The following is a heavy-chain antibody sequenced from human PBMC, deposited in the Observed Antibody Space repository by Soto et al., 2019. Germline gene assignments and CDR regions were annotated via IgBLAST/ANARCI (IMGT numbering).Heavy chain of an antibody. CDR1: GFIFSDYS. CDR3: ASRLYYFDTSGSGNL. V-gene: IGHV3-48*02. CDR2: IAGSSSTI. J-gene: IGHJ4*02. D-gene: IGHD3-22*01. Sequence: GGSLRLSCTASGFIFSDYSMNWVRQAPGKGLEWVSYIAGSSSTIYYADSVKGRFTISRDNAKNSLYLQMNSLRDEDTAVYYCASRLYYFDTSGSGNLWGQGALVTVSS.